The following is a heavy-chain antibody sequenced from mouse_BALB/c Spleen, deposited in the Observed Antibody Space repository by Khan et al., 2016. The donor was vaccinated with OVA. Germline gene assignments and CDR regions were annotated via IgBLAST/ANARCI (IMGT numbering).Heavy chain of an antibody. J-gene: IGHJ2*01. CDR2: INPSSGYT. CDR1: GYTFTSYT. Sequence: QVQLKESGAELVKPGASVKMSCKASGYTFTSYTMHWVKQRPGQGLEWIGYINPSSGYTKYNQKFKDKATLTADKSSSTAYMQLSSLTSEDSAVYYCSRKSTRASYWGQGTTLTDSS. D-gene: IGHD3-1*01. V-gene: IGHV1-4*01. CDR3: SRKSTRASY.